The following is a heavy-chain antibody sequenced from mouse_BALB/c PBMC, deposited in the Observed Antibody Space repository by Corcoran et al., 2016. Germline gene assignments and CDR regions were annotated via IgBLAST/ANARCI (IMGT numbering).Heavy chain of an antibody. CDR3: AREGITTATGFAY. CDR1: GYTFTSYV. J-gene: IGHJ3*01. Sequence: EVQLQQSGPELVKPGASVKMSGKASGYTFTSYVMHWVKQKPGQGLEWIGYINPYNDGTKYNEKFKGKATLTSDKSSSTAYMELSSLTSEDSAVYYCAREGITTATGFAYWGQGTLVTVSA. V-gene: IGHV1S136*01. D-gene: IGHD1-2*01. CDR2: INPYNDGT.